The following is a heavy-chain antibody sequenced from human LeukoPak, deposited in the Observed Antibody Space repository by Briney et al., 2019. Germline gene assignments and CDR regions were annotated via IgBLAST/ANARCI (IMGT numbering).Heavy chain of an antibody. CDR1: GFTFSSHL. CDR2: INNDGSST. Sequence: GGSLRLSGAVSGFTFSSHLMFWVRQVPGKGLEWVSQINNDGSSTTYADSVKGRFTISRDNAKNTLFLQMNSLRAEDTAVYFCARHYQLDYWGQGTLVTVSS. CDR3: ARHYQLDY. V-gene: IGHV3-74*01. J-gene: IGHJ4*02. D-gene: IGHD1-1*01.